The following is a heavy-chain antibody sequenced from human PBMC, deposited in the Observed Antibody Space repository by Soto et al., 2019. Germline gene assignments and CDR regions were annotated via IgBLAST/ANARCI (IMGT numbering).Heavy chain of an antibody. CDR1: GFTLSSYG. V-gene: IGHV3-30*18. Sequence: QVQLVESGGGVVQPGRSLRLSCAASGFTLSSYGMHWVRQAPGKGLEWVAVISYDGSNKYYADSVKGRFTIARDNSKNTLFLHMSSLRAEDTAVYYCVKDGSSGWPYYYGLDVWGQGTSVTVSS. D-gene: IGHD6-19*01. CDR2: ISYDGSNK. J-gene: IGHJ6*02. CDR3: VKDGSSGWPYYYGLDV.